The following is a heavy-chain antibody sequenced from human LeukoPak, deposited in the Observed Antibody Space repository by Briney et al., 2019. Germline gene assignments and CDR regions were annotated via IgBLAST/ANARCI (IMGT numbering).Heavy chain of an antibody. V-gene: IGHV3-23*01. CDR2: ISGSGGST. CDR1: GFTFSSYA. Sequence: PGGSLRLSCAASGFTFSSYAMSCVRQAPGKGLEWVSAISGSGGSTYYADSVKGRFTISRDNSKNTLYLQMNSLRAEDTAVYYCAKGPHYYDSSGYYLPGAFDIWGQGTMVTVSS. CDR3: AKGPHYYDSSGYYLPGAFDI. J-gene: IGHJ3*02. D-gene: IGHD3-22*01.